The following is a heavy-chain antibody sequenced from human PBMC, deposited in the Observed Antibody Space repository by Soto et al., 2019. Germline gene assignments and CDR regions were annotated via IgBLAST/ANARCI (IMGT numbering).Heavy chain of an antibody. D-gene: IGHD5-12*01. CDR2: INHSGST. Sequence: SETLSLTCAVYGGSFSGYYWSWIRQPPGKGLEWIGEINHSGSTNYNPSLKSRVTISVDTSKNQFSLKLSSVTAADTAVYYCAREKWLRFEVPANRFVDYWGQGTLVTVSS. V-gene: IGHV4-34*01. CDR1: GGSFSGYY. J-gene: IGHJ4*02. CDR3: AREKWLRFEVPANRFVDY.